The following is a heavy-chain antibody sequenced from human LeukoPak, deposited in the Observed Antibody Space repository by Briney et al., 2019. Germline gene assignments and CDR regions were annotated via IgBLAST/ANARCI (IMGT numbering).Heavy chain of an antibody. J-gene: IGHJ6*02. CDR2: IYTSGST. CDR3: AGYCSSTSCYIRYYGMDV. V-gene: IGHV4-4*07. D-gene: IGHD2-2*02. CDR1: GGSISSYY. Sequence: SETLSLICTVSGGSISSYYWSWIRQPAGRGLEWIGRIYTSGSTNYNPSLKSRVTMSVDTSKNQFSLKLSSVTAADTAVYYCAGYCSSTSCYIRYYGMDVWGQGTTVTVSS.